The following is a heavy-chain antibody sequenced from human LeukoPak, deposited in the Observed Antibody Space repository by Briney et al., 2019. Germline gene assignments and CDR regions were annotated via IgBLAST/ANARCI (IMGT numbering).Heavy chain of an antibody. Sequence: GGSLRLSCAASGFTFSTYSMNWVRQAPGKGLEWVSAISGSDGITYYTDSVKGRFTISRDNSKNTLYLQMNSLRAEDTAVYYCARDGRQWLVTRSFDYWGQGTLVTVSS. CDR2: ISGSDGIT. V-gene: IGHV3-23*01. CDR1: GFTFSTYS. CDR3: ARDGRQWLVTRSFDY. D-gene: IGHD6-19*01. J-gene: IGHJ4*02.